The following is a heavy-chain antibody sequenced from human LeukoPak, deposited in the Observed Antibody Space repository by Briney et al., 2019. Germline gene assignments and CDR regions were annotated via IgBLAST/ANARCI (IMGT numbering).Heavy chain of an antibody. Sequence: GGSLRLSCAASGFTFSSYEMNWVRQAPGKGLEWVSYISSSGSTIYYADSVKGRFTISRDNAKNSLYLQMNSLRAEDTAVYYCAKTLFSSYGDYLLGDWGQGTLVTVSS. J-gene: IGHJ4*02. V-gene: IGHV3-48*03. CDR1: GFTFSSYE. CDR3: AKTLFSSYGDYLLGD. D-gene: IGHD4-17*01. CDR2: ISSSGSTI.